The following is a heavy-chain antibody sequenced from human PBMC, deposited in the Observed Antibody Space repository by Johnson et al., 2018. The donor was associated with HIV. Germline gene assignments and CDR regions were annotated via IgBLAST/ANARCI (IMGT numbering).Heavy chain of an antibody. V-gene: IGHV3-30*04. D-gene: IGHD6-6*01. CDR2: ISYDGSNK. J-gene: IGHJ3*02. Sequence: QEQLVESGGGVVQPGRSLRLSCAASGFTFSSYAMHWVRQAPGKGLEWVAVISYDGSNKYYADSVTGRFTISRDNSKNTLYLQMNSLRAEDTAVYYCARDGSQLADAFDIWGQGTMVTVSS. CDR3: ARDGSQLADAFDI. CDR1: GFTFSSYA.